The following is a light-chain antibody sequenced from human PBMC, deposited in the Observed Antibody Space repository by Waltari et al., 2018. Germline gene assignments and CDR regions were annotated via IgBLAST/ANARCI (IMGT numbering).Light chain of an antibody. V-gene: IGLV2-8*01. Sequence: QSALTQPPSASGSPGQSVTIPCTGTSSDVGGYNYVSWYQQPPGKAPKLIIYEVNKRPSGVPNRFSGSKSGNTASLTVSGLQAEDEADYYCSSYAGSNSAVFGGGTKVTVL. CDR2: EVN. CDR3: SSYAGSNSAV. CDR1: SSDVGGYNY. J-gene: IGLJ2*01.